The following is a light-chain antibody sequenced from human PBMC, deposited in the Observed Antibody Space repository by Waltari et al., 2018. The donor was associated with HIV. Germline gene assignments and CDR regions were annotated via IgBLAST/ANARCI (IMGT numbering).Light chain of an antibody. CDR1: NIGSKS. CDR3: HVWNSTSDLGV. J-gene: IGLJ7*01. V-gene: IGLV3-21*02. Sequence: SSVLTQPPSVSVAPGQTARIPCGGPNIGSKSVHWYQQRPGKAPVLVVYDERVRPSGIPDRCSGSNPGNTATLTISRVEAGDEADYYCHVWNSTSDLGVFGGGTQLTVL. CDR2: DER.